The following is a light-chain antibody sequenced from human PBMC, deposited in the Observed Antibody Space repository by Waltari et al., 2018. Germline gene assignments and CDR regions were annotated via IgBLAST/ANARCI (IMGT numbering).Light chain of an antibody. CDR3: QAWDSSTVV. CDR1: NLGSKY. Sequence: SYELTKPPPVSVSPGQTASITRSGSNLGSKYACWYQQKPGPSPVLVIYQDSKRPPGIPERFSGSNSGNTATLTISGTQAMDEADYYCQAWDSSTVVFGGGTKLTVL. J-gene: IGLJ2*01. CDR2: QDS. V-gene: IGLV3-1*01.